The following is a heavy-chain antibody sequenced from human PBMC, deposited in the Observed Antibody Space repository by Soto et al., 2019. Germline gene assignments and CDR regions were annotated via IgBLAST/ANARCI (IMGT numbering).Heavy chain of an antibody. CDR1: GGSISSSSYY. CDR2: IYYSGST. D-gene: IGHD3-3*01. CDR3: ASLYYDFWSGYSNWFDP. J-gene: IGHJ5*02. V-gene: IGHV4-39*01. Sequence: PSETLSLTCTVSGGSISSSSYYWGWIRQPPGKGLEWIGSIYYSGSTYYNPSLKSRVTISVDTSKNQFSLKLSSVTAADTAVYYCASLYYDFWSGYSNWFDPWGQGTLVTVSS.